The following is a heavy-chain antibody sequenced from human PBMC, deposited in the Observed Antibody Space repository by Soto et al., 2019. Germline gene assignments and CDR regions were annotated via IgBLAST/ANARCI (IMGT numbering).Heavy chain of an antibody. J-gene: IGHJ6*02. Sequence: AGGSLRLSCTASGFTFNDHFMSWIRQAPGKGLEWVAYISGGGATIYYADSVKGRFTISRDNAKNSLSLQMTSLSAEDTAVYYCAREGTVTNNYYYSHGLEVWGQGTSVTV. D-gene: IGHD4-17*01. CDR1: GFTFNDHF. CDR3: AREGTVTNNYYYSHGLEV. CDR2: ISGGGATI. V-gene: IGHV3-11*01.